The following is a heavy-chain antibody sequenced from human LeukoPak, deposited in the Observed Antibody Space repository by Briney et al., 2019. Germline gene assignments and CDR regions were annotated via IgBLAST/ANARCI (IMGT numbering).Heavy chain of an antibody. CDR1: GGSISSYY. J-gene: IGHJ1*01. V-gene: IGHV4-59*01. CDR2: IYYSGST. Sequence: PSETLSLTCTVSGGSISSYYWSWIRQPPGKGLEWIGYIYYSGSTNYNPSLKSRVTISVDTSKNQFSLKLSSATAADTAVYYCAREGGGYFQHWGQGTLVTVSS. CDR3: AREGGGYFQH. D-gene: IGHD2-15*01.